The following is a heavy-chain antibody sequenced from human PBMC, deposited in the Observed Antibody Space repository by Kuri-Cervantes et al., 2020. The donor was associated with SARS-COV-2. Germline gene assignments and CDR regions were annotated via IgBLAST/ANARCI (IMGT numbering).Heavy chain of an antibody. CDR2: IYWNDDK. CDR3: ASIAARRVSYYYYGMDV. V-gene: IGHV2-5*01. CDR1: GFSLSTSGVG. J-gene: IGHJ6*02. D-gene: IGHD6-6*01. Sequence: SGPTLLKPTQTLTLTCTFSGFSLSTSGVGVGWIRQPPGKALEWLALIYWNDDKRYSPSLKSRLTITKDTSKNQVVLTMTNMDPVDTATYYCASIAARRVSYYYYGMDVWGQGTTVTVSS.